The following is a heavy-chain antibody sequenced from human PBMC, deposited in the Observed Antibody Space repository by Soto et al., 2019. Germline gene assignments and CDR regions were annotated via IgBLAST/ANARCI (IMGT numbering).Heavy chain of an antibody. CDR3: AKTSSGWTSNRTYYYYGMDV. D-gene: IGHD6-19*01. CDR2: ISSSSSYI. Sequence: GGSLRLSCAASGFTFSSYSMNWVRQAPGKGLEWVSSISSSSSYIYYADSVKGRFTISRDNAKNSLYLQMNSLRAEETAVYYCAKTSSGWTSNRTYYYYGMDVWGQGTTVTVSS. V-gene: IGHV3-21*01. J-gene: IGHJ6*02. CDR1: GFTFSSYS.